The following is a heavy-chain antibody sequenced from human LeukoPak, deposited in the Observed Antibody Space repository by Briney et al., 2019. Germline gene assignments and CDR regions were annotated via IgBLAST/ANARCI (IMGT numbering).Heavy chain of an antibody. D-gene: IGHD5-12*01. V-gene: IGHV1-2*02. CDR2: INPNSGGT. Sequence: ASVKVSCKASGYTFTSYDINWVRQAPGQGLEWMGWINPNSGGTNYAQKFQGRVTMTRDTSISTAYMELSRLRSDDTAVYYCARDKKYSGYDHFDYWGQGTLVTVSS. CDR1: GYTFTSYD. J-gene: IGHJ4*02. CDR3: ARDKKYSGYDHFDY.